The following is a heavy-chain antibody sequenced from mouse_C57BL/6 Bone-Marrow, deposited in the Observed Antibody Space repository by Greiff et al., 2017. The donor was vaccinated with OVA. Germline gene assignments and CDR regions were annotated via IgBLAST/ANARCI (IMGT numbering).Heavy chain of an antibody. Sequence: QVQLQQPGAELMKPGASVKLSCKATGYTFTGYWIEWVKQRPGHGLEWIGEILPGSGGTNYNEKFKGKATFTADTSSNTAYMPRSSLTTEDSAIYYCARRLLNYYYAMDYWGQGTSVTVSS. J-gene: IGHJ4*01. CDR2: ILPGSGGT. V-gene: IGHV1-9*01. CDR3: ARRLLNYYYAMDY. CDR1: GYTFTGYW. D-gene: IGHD2-3*01.